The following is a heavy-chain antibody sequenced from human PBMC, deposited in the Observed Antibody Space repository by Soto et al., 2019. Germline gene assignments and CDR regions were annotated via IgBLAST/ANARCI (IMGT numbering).Heavy chain of an antibody. CDR2: ISSDSSYI. Sequence: EVQLVESGGGLIKPGGSLRLSCAASGFTFSTYSLNWVRQAPGKGLEWVSSISSDSSYIYYADSVKGRFTISRDNAKDSLYLQMNSLRAEDTAVYYCTRKLTRTNPLDYWGQGTLVTVSS. V-gene: IGHV3-21*01. CDR1: GFTFSTYS. J-gene: IGHJ4*02. CDR3: TRKLTRTNPLDY. D-gene: IGHD1-7*01.